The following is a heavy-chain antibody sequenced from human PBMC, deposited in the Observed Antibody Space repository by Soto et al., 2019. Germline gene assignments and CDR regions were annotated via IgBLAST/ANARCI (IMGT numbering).Heavy chain of an antibody. D-gene: IGHD3-10*01. Sequence: QVQLQESGPGLVKPSETLSLTCTVSGGSISRYYWNWIRQPPGKGLEWIGYIYYSRSTNYNPSLKSRVTISVDTSKNQFSLKLSSVTAADTAVYYCARDPGSGSYYGWFDPWGQGTLVTVSS. CDR3: ARDPGSGSYYGWFDP. CDR1: GGSISRYY. J-gene: IGHJ5*02. V-gene: IGHV4-59*01. CDR2: IYYSRST.